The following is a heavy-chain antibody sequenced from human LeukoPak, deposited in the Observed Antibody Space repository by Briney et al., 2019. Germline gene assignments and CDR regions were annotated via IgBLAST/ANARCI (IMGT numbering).Heavy chain of an antibody. D-gene: IGHD6-19*01. J-gene: IGHJ4*02. CDR3: ARGGREANFIAVAENFDY. CDR2: IIPIFGTA. Sequence: SVKVSXKASGGTFSSYAISWVRQAPGHGLEWMGRIIPIFGTAYYAQKFQGRVTITTDESTSTAYMELSSLRSEDTAVYYCARGGREANFIAVAENFDYWGQGTLVSVSS. V-gene: IGHV1-69*05. CDR1: GGTFSSYA.